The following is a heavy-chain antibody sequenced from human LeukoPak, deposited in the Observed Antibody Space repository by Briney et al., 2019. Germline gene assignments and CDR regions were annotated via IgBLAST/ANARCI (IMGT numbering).Heavy chain of an antibody. J-gene: IGHJ4*02. CDR3: ASGGGVYFDY. D-gene: IGHD3-16*01. Sequence: GGSLRLSCAASEFTVSYNYMSWVRQAPGKGLEWVSLIYSGGSTYYADSVKGRFTISRDNSKNTLYLQMNSLRAEDTAVYYCASGGGVYFDYRGQGTLVTVSS. CDR1: EFTVSYNY. V-gene: IGHV3-53*01. CDR2: IYSGGST.